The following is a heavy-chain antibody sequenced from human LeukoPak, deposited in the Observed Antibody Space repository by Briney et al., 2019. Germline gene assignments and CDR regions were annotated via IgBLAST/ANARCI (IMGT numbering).Heavy chain of an antibody. D-gene: IGHD6-13*01. CDR2: ISSSGSTI. Sequence: PGGSLRLSCAASGFTFSTYEMTWVRQSPGKGLEWVSYISSSGSTIYYADSVKGRFTISRDNAKNSLYLQMNSLKTDDSAVYYCTTGIAGVSAVWGYWGQGTLVTVSS. CDR1: GFTFSTYE. V-gene: IGHV3-48*03. CDR3: TTGIAGVSAVWGY. J-gene: IGHJ4*02.